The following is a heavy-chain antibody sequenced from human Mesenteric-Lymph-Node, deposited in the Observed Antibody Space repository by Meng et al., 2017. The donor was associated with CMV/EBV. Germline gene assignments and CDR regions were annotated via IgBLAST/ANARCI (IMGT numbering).Heavy chain of an antibody. Sequence: GESLKISCGISGFTLSSDMINWVRQAPGQGLEWVSVIYSDGSTYYADSVKGRFTISRDNSRNTLYLQMNNLRAEDTAVYYCANWREGSQVYFDYWGQGRLVTVSS. V-gene: IGHV3-53*01. D-gene: IGHD2-8*01. J-gene: IGHJ4*02. CDR2: IYSDGST. CDR3: ANWREGSQVYFDY. CDR1: GFTLSSDM.